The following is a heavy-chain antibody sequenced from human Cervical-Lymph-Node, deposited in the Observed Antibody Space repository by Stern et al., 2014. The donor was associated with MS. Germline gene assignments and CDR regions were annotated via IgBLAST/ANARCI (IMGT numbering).Heavy chain of an antibody. V-gene: IGHV1-2*02. CDR2: INPNSGGT. Sequence: MQLVESGAEARAPGASMKVSCKASGHIFTDYYLHWVRQAPGQGLEWLGWINPNSGGTNYAQNFQGRVTMTRDTSISTAYMELRWLGSADTAVYYCARGSGTAYDLRGDYWGQGTLVTVSS. CDR1: GHIFTDYY. J-gene: IGHJ4*01. D-gene: IGHD3-3*01. CDR3: ARGSGTAYDLRGDY.